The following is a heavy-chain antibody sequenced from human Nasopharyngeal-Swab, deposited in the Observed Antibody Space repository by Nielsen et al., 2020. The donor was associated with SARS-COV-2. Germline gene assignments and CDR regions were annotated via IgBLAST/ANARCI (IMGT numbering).Heavy chain of an antibody. J-gene: IGHJ6*02. D-gene: IGHD6-6*01. CDR2: INSDGSST. V-gene: IGHV3-74*01. CDR1: GFTFSSYW. Sequence: SCAASGFTFSSYWMHWVRQAPGKGLVWISRINSDGSSTSYADSVKGRFTISRDNAKNTLYLQMNSLRAEDTAVYYCARAARPESYYGMDVWGQGTTVTVSS. CDR3: ARAARPESYYGMDV.